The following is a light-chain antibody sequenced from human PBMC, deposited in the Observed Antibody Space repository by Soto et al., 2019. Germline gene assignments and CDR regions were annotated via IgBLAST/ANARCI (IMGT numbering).Light chain of an antibody. CDR3: QQYNTWPLA. CDR1: QSLSNN. V-gene: IGKV3-15*01. Sequence: EIVMTQSPATLSVSPGERATLSCRASQSLSNNLAWYQQKPGQAPRLLLYSTSTRATGIPARFSGSGSGTEFTLTISSLQSEDFAVYYCQQYNTWPLAFGGGTKVETK. J-gene: IGKJ4*01. CDR2: STS.